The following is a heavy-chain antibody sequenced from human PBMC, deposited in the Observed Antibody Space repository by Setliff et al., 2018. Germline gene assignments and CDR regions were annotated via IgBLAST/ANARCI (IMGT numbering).Heavy chain of an antibody. Sequence: PSETLSLTCSVSGGSISPYYWIWIRQSPGKGLERIGYIFYSGSARYNPSLESRVTMSVDTSKNQISLKLTSVTAADTAVYYCARQDRVYDRSVFVEYFQHWGQGALVTVSS. V-gene: IGHV4-59*08. CDR1: GGSISPYY. J-gene: IGHJ1*01. CDR3: ARQDRVYDRSVFVEYFQH. CDR2: IFYSGSA. D-gene: IGHD3-22*01.